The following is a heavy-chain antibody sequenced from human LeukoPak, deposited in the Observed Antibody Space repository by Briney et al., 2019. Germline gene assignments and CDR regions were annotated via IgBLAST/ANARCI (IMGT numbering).Heavy chain of an antibody. Sequence: SETLSPTCTVSGDSINSLDLWSWVRQPPGKGLEWIGEMYLSGTTHSNPSVKSRVTISIDKSKNQFFLNLSSVTAADTAVYYCAGPVGRYSSGLYYYYFDYWGQGTLVTVSS. D-gene: IGHD3-22*01. J-gene: IGHJ4*02. CDR2: MYLSGTT. CDR3: AGPVGRYSSGLYYYYFDY. V-gene: IGHV4-4*02. CDR1: GDSINSLDL.